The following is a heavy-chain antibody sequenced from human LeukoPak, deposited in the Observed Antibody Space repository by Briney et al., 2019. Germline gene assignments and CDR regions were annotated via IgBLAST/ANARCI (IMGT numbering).Heavy chain of an antibody. CDR3: ARMRDNWNVCVFDI. J-gene: IGHJ3*02. Sequence: TSETLSLTCAVYGGSFSGYYWSWVRQPPGKGLEWIGETNHSGSASYNPSLKSRVTISVDTSKIQFSLKLSSVTATDTAVYYCARMRDNWNVCVFDIWGQGTMVTVSS. V-gene: IGHV4-34*01. CDR2: TNHSGSA. D-gene: IGHD1-1*01. CDR1: GGSFSGYY.